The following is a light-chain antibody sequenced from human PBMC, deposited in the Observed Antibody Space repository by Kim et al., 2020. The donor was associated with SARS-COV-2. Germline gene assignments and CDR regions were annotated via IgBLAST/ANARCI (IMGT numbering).Light chain of an antibody. V-gene: IGLV1-47*01. CDR1: SSNIETDY. Sequence: QSVLTQSPSASGTPGQRVTISCSGSSSNIETDYVYWYQQLPGAAPKLLIYKNNQRPSGVPDRFSGSKSGTSASLAISGLRSEDEADYYCAAWDDSLSVNWVFGGGTQLTVL. J-gene: IGLJ3*02. CDR3: AAWDDSLSVNWV. CDR2: KNN.